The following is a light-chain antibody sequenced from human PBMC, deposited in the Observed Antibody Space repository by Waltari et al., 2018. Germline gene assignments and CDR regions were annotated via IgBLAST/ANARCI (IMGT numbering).Light chain of an antibody. V-gene: IGKV1-33*01. CDR2: DAS. CDR3: QQYDHLPIT. Sequence: DIQMTQSPSSLSASVGDRVTLTCQASQGITNYLNWYQKKPGKAPKLLIYDASNLETGVPSRFSGSGSGTDFTFTISSLQPEDIATYYCQQYDHLPITFGQGTRLEIK. CDR1: QGITNY. J-gene: IGKJ5*01.